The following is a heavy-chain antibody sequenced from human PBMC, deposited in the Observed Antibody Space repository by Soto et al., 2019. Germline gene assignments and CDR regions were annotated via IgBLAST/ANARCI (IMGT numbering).Heavy chain of an antibody. V-gene: IGHV1-18*04. CDR3: ARGIMMVHRGDAFDF. CDR2: ISAYNRKT. Sequence: QVQLVQSGGEVKKPGASVKVSCKASGYTFTSYGISWVRQAPGQGLEWMGWISAYNRKTIYAQNFQGRMTMTTDTSTSTAYMELRSLRSDDTAVYSCARGIMMVHRGDAFDFWGQGTMVTVSS. D-gene: IGHD3-16*01. CDR1: GYTFTSYG. J-gene: IGHJ3*01.